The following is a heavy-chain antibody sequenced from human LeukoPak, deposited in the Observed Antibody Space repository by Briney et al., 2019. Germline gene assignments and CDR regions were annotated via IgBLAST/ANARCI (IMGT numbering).Heavy chain of an antibody. CDR2: VNLQGST. J-gene: IGHJ4*02. CDR1: GGSITNTNY. CDR3: AREGGPYRPLDY. Sequence: PSGTLSLTCGVSGGSITNTNYWTWVRQPPGKGLWWIGEVNLQGSTNYNPSLMGRVAIAVDTSENHISLQLTSVTAADTAVYYCAREGGPYRPLDYSGQGTLVTVSS. V-gene: IGHV4-4*02.